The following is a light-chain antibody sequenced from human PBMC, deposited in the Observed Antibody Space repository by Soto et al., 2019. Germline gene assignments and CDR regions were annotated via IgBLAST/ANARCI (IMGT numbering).Light chain of an antibody. V-gene: IGKV1-5*03. CDR2: KAS. J-gene: IGKJ1*01. Sequence: DIQVSQSPSTLSASGGDRVPVTWRASQSISSWLAGYQQKPGKAPKLLIYKASSLESGVPSRFSGSGSGTEFTLTISSLQPDDFATYYCQQYNSYSRTFGQGTKVDIK. CDR1: QSISSW. CDR3: QQYNSYSRT.